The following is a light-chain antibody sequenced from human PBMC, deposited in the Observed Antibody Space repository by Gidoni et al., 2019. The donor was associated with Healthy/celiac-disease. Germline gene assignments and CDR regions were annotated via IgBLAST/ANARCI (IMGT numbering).Light chain of an antibody. J-gene: IGLJ3*02. V-gene: IGLV2-11*01. CDR1: ISDVGGYNY. Sequence: QSALTQPRSVSASPGQSVTISCTGTISDVGGYNYVSWYQQHPGKAPRLMIYDVSKRPSGVPDRFSGSRSGNTASLTISGLQAEDEADYYCCSYAGRKRVFGGGTKLTVL. CDR2: DVS. CDR3: CSYAGRKRV.